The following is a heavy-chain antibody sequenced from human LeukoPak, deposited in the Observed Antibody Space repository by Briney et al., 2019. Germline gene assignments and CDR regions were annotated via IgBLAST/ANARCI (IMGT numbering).Heavy chain of an antibody. D-gene: IGHD2-21*01. J-gene: IGHJ4*02. CDR2: ISAYNGNT. V-gene: IGHV1-18*01. CDR1: GYTFSSYG. CDR3: ARDHGHKSVDY. Sequence: TSVKVSCKASGYTFSSYGISWLRRAPGQGLEWMGWISAYNGNTNYAQKFQGRVTMTTDTSTSTLYMEVRSLRSDDTAVYYCARDHGHKSVDYWGQGTLVTVSS.